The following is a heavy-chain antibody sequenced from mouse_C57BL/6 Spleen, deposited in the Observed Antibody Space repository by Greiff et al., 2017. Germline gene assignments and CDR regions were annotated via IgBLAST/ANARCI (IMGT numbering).Heavy chain of an antibody. Sequence: QVQLQQSGPGLVQPSQSLSITCTVSGFSLTSYGVHWVRQSPGKGLEWLGVIWSGGSTDYNAAFISRLSISKDNSKSQVFFKMNSLQADDTAIYYCATSYDQELGWYFDVWGTGTTVTVSS. J-gene: IGHJ1*03. CDR1: GFSLTSYG. D-gene: IGHD2-12*01. CDR3: ATSYDQELGWYFDV. CDR2: IWSGGST. V-gene: IGHV2-2*01.